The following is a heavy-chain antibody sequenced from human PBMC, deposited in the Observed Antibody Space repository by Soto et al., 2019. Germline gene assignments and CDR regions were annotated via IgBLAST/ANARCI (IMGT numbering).Heavy chain of an antibody. CDR1: GGSITSVGYS. CDR2: VYHTGST. D-gene: IGHD4-17*01. V-gene: IGHV4-30-2*01. J-gene: IGHJ6*02. Sequence: SETLSLTCVVSGGSITSVGYSWNWIRQPPGKGLEWIGYVYHTGSTFYNPSLNSRGTISVDRSKNQFSLDLISVTAADTAVYFCARVATTITYAMDVWGPGTTVTVSS. CDR3: ARVATTITYAMDV.